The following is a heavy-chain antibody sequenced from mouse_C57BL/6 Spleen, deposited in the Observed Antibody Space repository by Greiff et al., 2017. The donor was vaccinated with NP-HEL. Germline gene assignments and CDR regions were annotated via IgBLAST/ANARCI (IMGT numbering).Heavy chain of an antibody. D-gene: IGHD1-1*01. CDR1: GYTFTSYW. J-gene: IGHJ2*01. Sequence: QVHVKQPGTELVKPGASVKLSCKASGYTFTSYWMHWVKQRPGQGLEWIGNINPSNGGTNYNEKFKSKATLTVDKSSSTAYMQLSSLTSEDSAVYYCARSRAHYYGLDYWGQGTTLTVSS. V-gene: IGHV1-53*01. CDR3: ARSRAHYYGLDY. CDR2: INPSNGGT.